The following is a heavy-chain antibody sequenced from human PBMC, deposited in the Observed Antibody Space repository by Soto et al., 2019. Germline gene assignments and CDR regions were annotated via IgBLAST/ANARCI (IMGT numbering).Heavy chain of an antibody. Sequence: QVQLVQSGSEVKKPGSSVKVSCKASGGSFSSNPISWGRQAPGQGLEWMAGIIPIFATGHYAQKFQGRVTITADESTSTAYMELTSLRSEDTAVYFCARGGRGYSSAPRYYFDYWGQGTLVTVSS. J-gene: IGHJ4*02. D-gene: IGHD5-18*01. CDR2: IIPIFATG. V-gene: IGHV1-69*01. CDR3: ARGGRGYSSAPRYYFDY. CDR1: GGSFSSNP.